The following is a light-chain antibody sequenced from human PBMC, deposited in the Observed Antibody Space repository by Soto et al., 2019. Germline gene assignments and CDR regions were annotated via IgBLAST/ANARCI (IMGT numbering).Light chain of an antibody. CDR3: QQYGSLIT. Sequence: EIVLTESPGTLSLSPGERATLSCMASQSLSSSYLAWYQQKSGQAPRLLICGSFSRATGIPDRFSGSGSGTDFTLTISRLEPEDVAVYYCQQYGSLITFGQGTRLEIK. J-gene: IGKJ5*01. V-gene: IGKV3-20*01. CDR2: GSF. CDR1: QSLSSSY.